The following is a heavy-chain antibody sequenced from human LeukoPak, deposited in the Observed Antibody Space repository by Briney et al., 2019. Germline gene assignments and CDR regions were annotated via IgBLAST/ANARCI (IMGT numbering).Heavy chain of an antibody. CDR2: INHSGST. J-gene: IGHJ5*02. D-gene: IGHD6-19*01. CDR1: GGSFSGYY. V-gene: IGHV4-34*01. Sequence: PSETLSLTCAVYGGSFSGYYWSWIRQPPGKGLEWIGEINHSGSTNYNPSLKSRVTISVDTSKNQFSLKLSSVTAADTAVYYCARIEGRDMGVAVAGRRLFWFDPWGQETLVTVSS. CDR3: ARIEGRDMGVAVAGRRLFWFDP.